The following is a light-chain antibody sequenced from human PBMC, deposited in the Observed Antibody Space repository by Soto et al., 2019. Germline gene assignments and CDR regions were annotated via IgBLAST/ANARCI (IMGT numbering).Light chain of an antibody. Sequence: DIQMTQSPSSLSASVGDRVAIACRASQGISNYLAWYQQKPGEVPKLLIYAASSLQPGVPSRYSGGGSGTDFTLTISSLQPEDVATYSCQQYNSAPWTFGQGTRVDIK. CDR2: AAS. J-gene: IGKJ1*01. CDR3: QQYNSAPWT. V-gene: IGKV1-27*01. CDR1: QGISNY.